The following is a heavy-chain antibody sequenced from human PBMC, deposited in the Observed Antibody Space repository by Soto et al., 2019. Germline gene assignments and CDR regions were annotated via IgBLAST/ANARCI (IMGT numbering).Heavy chain of an antibody. V-gene: IGHV4-39*01. CDR2: IYYSGST. Sequence: QLQLQESGPGLVKPSETLSLTCTVSGGSISSSSYYWGWIRQPPGKGLEWIGSIYYSGSTYYNPSLKSRVTISVDTSKNQFSLKLSSVTAADTAVYYCARHFSSNYVNWYFDLWGRGTLVTVSS. CDR1: GGSISSSSYY. CDR3: ARHFSSNYVNWYFDL. J-gene: IGHJ2*01. D-gene: IGHD4-4*01.